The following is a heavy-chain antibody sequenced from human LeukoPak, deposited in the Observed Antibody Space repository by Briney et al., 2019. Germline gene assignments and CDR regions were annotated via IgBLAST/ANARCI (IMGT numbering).Heavy chain of an antibody. D-gene: IGHD3-10*01. CDR3: AREGYYYGSGRLYDY. Sequence: GGSLRLSCAASGFTVSSNYMSWVRQAPGKGLEWVSVIYSGGSTYYADSVKGRFTISRDNSKNTLYLQMNSLRAEDTAVYYCAREGYYYGSGRLYDYWGQGTLVTVSS. CDR2: IYSGGST. CDR1: GFTVSSNY. V-gene: IGHV3-66*01. J-gene: IGHJ4*02.